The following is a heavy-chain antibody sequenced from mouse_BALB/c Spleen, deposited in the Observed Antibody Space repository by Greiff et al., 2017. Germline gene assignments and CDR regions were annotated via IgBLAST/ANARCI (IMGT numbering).Heavy chain of an antibody. J-gene: IGHJ2*01. V-gene: IGHV5-17*02. CDR3: APYYRFPFDY. CDR1: GFTFSSFG. CDR2: ISSGSSTI. D-gene: IGHD2-14*01. Sequence: EVQVVESGGGLVQPGGSRKLSCAASGFTFSSFGMHWVRQAPEKGLEWVAYISSGSSTIYYADTVKGRFTISRDNPKNTLFLQMTSLRSEDTAMYYCAPYYRFPFDYWGQGTTLTVSS.